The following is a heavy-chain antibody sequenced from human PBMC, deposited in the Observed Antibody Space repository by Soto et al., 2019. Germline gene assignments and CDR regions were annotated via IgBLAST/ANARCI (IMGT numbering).Heavy chain of an antibody. D-gene: IGHD2-21*02. CDR2: ISSSSSTI. J-gene: IGHJ3*02. CDR3: ASVCGDCYPDAFDI. CDR1: GFPFISYS. V-gene: IGHV3-48*02. Sequence: GGSLRLTCKASGFPFISYSMNWVRQAPGKGLEWVSYISSSSSTIYYADSVKGRFTISRDNAKNSLYLQMNSLRDEDTAVYYCASVCGDCYPDAFDIWGQGTMVTVSS.